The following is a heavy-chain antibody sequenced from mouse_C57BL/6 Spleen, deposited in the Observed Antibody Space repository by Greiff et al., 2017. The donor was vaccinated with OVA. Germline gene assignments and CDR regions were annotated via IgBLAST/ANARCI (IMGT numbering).Heavy chain of an antibody. V-gene: IGHV5-17*01. D-gene: IGHD1-1*01. J-gene: IGHJ4*01. CDR1: GFTFSDYG. CDR3: APYYYGSPYYAMDY. Sequence: VQGVESGGGLVKPGGSLKLSCAASGFTFSDYGMHWVRQAPEKGLEWVAYISSGSSTIYYADTVKGRFTISRDNAKNTLFLQMTSLRSEDTAMYYCAPYYYGSPYYAMDYWGQGTSVTVSS. CDR2: ISSGSSTI.